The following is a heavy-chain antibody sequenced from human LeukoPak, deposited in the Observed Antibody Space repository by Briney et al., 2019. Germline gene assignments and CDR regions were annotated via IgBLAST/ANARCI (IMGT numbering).Heavy chain of an antibody. Sequence: ASVKVSCKXSGGTFSSYAISWVRQAPGQGLEWMGRIIPIFGTANYAQKFQGRVTITTDESTSTAYMELSSLRSEDTAVYYCARRHYDSSGYSDYFDYWGQGTLVTVSS. CDR2: IIPIFGTA. V-gene: IGHV1-69*05. CDR3: ARRHYDSSGYSDYFDY. D-gene: IGHD3-22*01. J-gene: IGHJ4*02. CDR1: GGTFSSYA.